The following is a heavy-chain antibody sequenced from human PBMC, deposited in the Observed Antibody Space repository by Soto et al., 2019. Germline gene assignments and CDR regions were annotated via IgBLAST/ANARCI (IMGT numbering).Heavy chain of an antibody. D-gene: IGHD3-10*01. CDR2: ISNDGSGT. J-gene: IGHJ6*02. CDR1: GFSFSNYW. V-gene: IGHV3-74*01. CDR3: ARDEITMVRGVITGLLAFNYYYYGMDV. Sequence: GGSLRLSYAASGFSFSNYWLHLVRQVPGKGLASPSRISNDGSGTSYGDSVRGRFTITRDNARKSLYLQMNSLRAEETAVYYCARDEITMVRGVITGLLAFNYYYYGMDVWGQGTTVTVSS.